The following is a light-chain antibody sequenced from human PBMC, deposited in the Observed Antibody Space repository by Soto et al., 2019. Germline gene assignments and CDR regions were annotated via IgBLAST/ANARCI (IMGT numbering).Light chain of an antibody. CDR2: STN. V-gene: IGLV8-61*01. J-gene: IGLJ3*02. CDR1: SGSVSTSYY. Sequence: QTVVTQEPSFSVSPGGTVTLTCGLSSGSVSTSYYPSWYQQTPGQAPRTLIYSTNTRSSGVPDRFSGSILGTKAALTITGAQADDESDYCCVLYMGSGIWVFGGGTQLTVL. CDR3: VLYMGSGIWV.